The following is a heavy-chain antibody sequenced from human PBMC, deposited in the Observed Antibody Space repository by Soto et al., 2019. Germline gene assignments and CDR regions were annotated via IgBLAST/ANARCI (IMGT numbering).Heavy chain of an antibody. Sequence: EVKLVESGGGLVQPGGSLRLSCAASGFTFSRYEMNWVRQAPGKGLEWVSYISSWGDTIYYAESVRGRFTISRDNAENSLYLQMTSLSADDTAVYYCAREDLNCAGDCNSYWGQGTLVTVSS. D-gene: IGHD2-21*02. CDR1: GFTFSRYE. V-gene: IGHV3-48*03. CDR2: ISSWGDTI. J-gene: IGHJ4*02. CDR3: AREDLNCAGDCNSY.